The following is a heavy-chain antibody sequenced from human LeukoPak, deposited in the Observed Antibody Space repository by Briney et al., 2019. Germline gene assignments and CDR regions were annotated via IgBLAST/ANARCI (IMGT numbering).Heavy chain of an antibody. V-gene: IGHV1-69*13. CDR1: GGTFSSYA. Sequence: SVKVPCKASGGTFSSYAISWVRQAPGQGLEWMGGIIPIFGTANYAQKFQGRVTITADESTSTAYMELSSLRSEDTAVYYCARSTFPEEHYYYGMDVWGKGTTVTVSS. CDR3: ARSTFPEEHYYYGMDV. J-gene: IGHJ6*04. D-gene: IGHD1-26*01. CDR2: IIPIFGTA.